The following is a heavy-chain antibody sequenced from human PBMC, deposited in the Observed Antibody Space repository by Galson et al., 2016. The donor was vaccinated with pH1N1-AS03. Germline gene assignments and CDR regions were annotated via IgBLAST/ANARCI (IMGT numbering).Heavy chain of an antibody. Sequence: SLRLSCAASGFAFSTYWMSWVRLAPGKGLEWVANIKQDGSEKYYVDSVKGRFTISRDNADNSVFLKMNSLRAEDTAIYYCAREGDDCWGESKYGPDYWCQGTLVTVSS. CDR2: IKQDGSEK. D-gene: IGHD3-3*01. J-gene: IGHJ4*02. CDR1: GFAFSTYW. CDR3: AREGDDCWGESKYGPDY. V-gene: IGHV3-7*01.